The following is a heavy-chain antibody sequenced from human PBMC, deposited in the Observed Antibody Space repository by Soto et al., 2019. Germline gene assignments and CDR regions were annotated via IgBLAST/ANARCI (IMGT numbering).Heavy chain of an antibody. CDR3: AKGQGERWYFDF. V-gene: IGHV3-23*01. Sequence: EVQLLESGGGLVQPGGSLRLSCAASGFTFSSYAMSWVRQAPGKGLEWVSAISGSGGSTYYADSVKGRFTISRDNSNNTRYLQMNSLRAEDTAVYYCAKGQGERWYFDFWGRGTLVTVSS. J-gene: IGHJ2*01. CDR2: ISGSGGST. CDR1: GFTFSSYA. D-gene: IGHD1-26*01.